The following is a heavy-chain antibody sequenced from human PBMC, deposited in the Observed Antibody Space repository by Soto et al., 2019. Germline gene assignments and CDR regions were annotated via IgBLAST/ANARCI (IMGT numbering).Heavy chain of an antibody. CDR1: GYTFTSYD. J-gene: IGHJ4*02. CDR2: MNPNSGNT. D-gene: IGHD3-3*01. Sequence: ASVKVSCKASGYTFTSYDINWVRQATGQGLEWMGWMNPNSGNTGYAQKFQGRVTMTRNASISTAYMELSSLRSEDTAVYYCARGKRDFWGGYYYYWGQGTLVTVSS. V-gene: IGHV1-8*01. CDR3: ARGKRDFWGGYYYY.